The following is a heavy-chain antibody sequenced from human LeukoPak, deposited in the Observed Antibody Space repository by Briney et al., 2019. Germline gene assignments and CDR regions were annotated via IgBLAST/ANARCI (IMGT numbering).Heavy chain of an antibody. Sequence: TGGSLRLSCAASGFTFSSYAMSWVRQAPGKGLEWVSAISGSGGSTYYADSVKGRFTISRDNSKNTLYLQMNSLRAEDTAVYYCAKYYYDFWSGYAQDYYYYYMDVWGKGTTVTVSS. CDR3: AKYYYDFWSGYAQDYYYYYMDV. V-gene: IGHV3-23*01. D-gene: IGHD3-3*01. CDR1: GFTFSSYA. CDR2: ISGSGGST. J-gene: IGHJ6*03.